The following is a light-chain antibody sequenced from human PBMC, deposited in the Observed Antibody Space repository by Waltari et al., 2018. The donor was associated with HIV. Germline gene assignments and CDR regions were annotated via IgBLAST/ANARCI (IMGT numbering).Light chain of an antibody. Sequence: EIVLTQSPGTLSLSPGERATLSCRASQSLSSNYLAWYQEHPGQAPRLLIHAASSRASGIPDRFSGSGAGTDFTLTISRLEPEDFAVYYCQQYGSSPPITFGQGTRLEIK. CDR2: AAS. J-gene: IGKJ5*01. CDR1: QSLSSNY. CDR3: QQYGSSPPIT. V-gene: IGKV3-20*01.